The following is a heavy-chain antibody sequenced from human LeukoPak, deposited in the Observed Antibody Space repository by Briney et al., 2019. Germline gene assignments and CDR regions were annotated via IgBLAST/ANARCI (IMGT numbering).Heavy chain of an antibody. V-gene: IGHV3-23*01. CDR3: ARDLRHFGYNCFDY. CDR1: GFTFSSYA. J-gene: IGHJ4*02. D-gene: IGHD5-24*01. Sequence: PGGSLRLSCAASGFTFSSYAMSWVRQAPGKGLEWVSAISGSGGSTYYADSVKGRVTISRDNAKNSLYLQMNSLRAEDTAVYYCARDLRHFGYNCFDYWGQGTLVTVSS. CDR2: ISGSGGST.